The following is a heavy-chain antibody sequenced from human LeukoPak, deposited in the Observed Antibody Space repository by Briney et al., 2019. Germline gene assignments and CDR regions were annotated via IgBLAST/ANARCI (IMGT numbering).Heavy chain of an antibody. D-gene: IGHD2-2*01. J-gene: IGHJ5*02. CDR2: IYHNGGA. CDR3: ARDPRWLTPDCTSTSCYENYFDP. V-gene: IGHV4-38-2*02. CDR1: GYSINNGYQ. Sequence: PSETLSLTCAVSGYSINNGYQWAWIRQSPGRGLEWIGRIYHNGGAHYTPTLRSRVVISVDTSTNQFSLRLSSVTVADTAVYYCARDPRWLTPDCTSTSCYENYFDPWGRGTLVTVSS.